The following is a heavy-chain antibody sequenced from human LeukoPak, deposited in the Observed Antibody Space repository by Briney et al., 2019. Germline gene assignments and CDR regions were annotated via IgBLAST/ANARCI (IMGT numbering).Heavy chain of an antibody. Sequence: GESLKISCQGSGYSFDKYWIGWVRQMPGKGLEWMGIIYPGDSDTRYSPSFRGQVTISADKSISTAYLQWSSLKASDTAIYYCARRGGPYDWDGDHYYYIDVWGTGTTVTVSS. CDR1: GYSFDKYW. CDR3: ARRGGPYDWDGDHYYYIDV. V-gene: IGHV5-51*01. D-gene: IGHD1-20*01. CDR2: IYPGDSDT. J-gene: IGHJ6*03.